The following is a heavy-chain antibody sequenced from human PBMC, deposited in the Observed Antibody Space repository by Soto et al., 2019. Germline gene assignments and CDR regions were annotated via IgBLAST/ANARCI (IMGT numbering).Heavy chain of an antibody. CDR2: IIPIFGTA. J-gene: IGHJ6*02. D-gene: IGHD2-15*01. Sequence: EASVKVSCKASGGTFSSYAISWLRQSPGQGLEWMGGIIPIFGTANYAQKFQGRVTITADESTSTAYMELSSLRSEDTAVYYCARYCSGGSCYSRYGMDVWGQGTTVTVSS. V-gene: IGHV1-69*13. CDR3: ARYCSGGSCYSRYGMDV. CDR1: GGTFSSYA.